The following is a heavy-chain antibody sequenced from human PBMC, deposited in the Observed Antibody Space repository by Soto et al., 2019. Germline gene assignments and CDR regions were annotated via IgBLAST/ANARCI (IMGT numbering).Heavy chain of an antibody. CDR3: ARDVNGGNDY. Sequence: GGSLRLSCAASGFTFGSYWMHWVRQAPGKGLVWVSSTSGGGGGTHYADSMKGRFTISRDNAKNTLYLQMNSLRVEDTAIYYCARDVNGGNDYWGQGTLVTV. J-gene: IGHJ4*02. CDR2: TSGGGGGT. V-gene: IGHV3-74*01. CDR1: GFTFGSYW. D-gene: IGHD3-16*01.